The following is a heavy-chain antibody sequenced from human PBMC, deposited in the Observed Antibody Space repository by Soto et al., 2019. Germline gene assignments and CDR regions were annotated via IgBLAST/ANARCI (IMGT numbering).Heavy chain of an antibody. D-gene: IGHD2-2*01. CDR3: ARVRYCSSTSCYGNWFDP. Sequence: ASVKVSCKASGYTFTSYGISWARQAPGQGLEWMGWISAYNGNTNYAQKLQGRVTMTTDTSTSTAYMELRSLRSDDTAVYYCARVRYCSSTSCYGNWFDPWGQGTLVTVSS. V-gene: IGHV1-18*01. J-gene: IGHJ5*02. CDR1: GYTFTSYG. CDR2: ISAYNGNT.